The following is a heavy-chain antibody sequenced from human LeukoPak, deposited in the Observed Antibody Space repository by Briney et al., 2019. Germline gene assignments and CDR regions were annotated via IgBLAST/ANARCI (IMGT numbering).Heavy chain of an antibody. CDR3: AKERYSSSLFYWFDP. CDR2: ISSSSSYI. Sequence: GGSLRLSCAASGFTFSSYSMNWVRQAPGKGLEWVSSISSSSSYIYYADSVKGRFTISRDNAKNSLYLQMNSLRAEDTAVYYCAKERYSSSLFYWFDPWGQGTLVTVSS. CDR1: GFTFSSYS. J-gene: IGHJ5*02. V-gene: IGHV3-21*01. D-gene: IGHD6-13*01.